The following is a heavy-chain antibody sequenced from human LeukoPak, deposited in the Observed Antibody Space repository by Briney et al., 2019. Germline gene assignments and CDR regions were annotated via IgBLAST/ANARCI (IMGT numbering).Heavy chain of an antibody. CDR2: ISGYNDNT. J-gene: IGHJ5*01. CDR1: GYTFSSYG. Sequence: ASVKVSCKASGYTFSSYGISWVRQAPGQGLEWMGWISGYNDNTKYYAQKLQGRVTMTTDTSTSTAYMELRSLRSDDTAVYYCARDSSGWYHWFDSWGQGTLVTVSS. CDR3: ARDSSGWYHWFDS. D-gene: IGHD6-19*01. V-gene: IGHV1-18*01.